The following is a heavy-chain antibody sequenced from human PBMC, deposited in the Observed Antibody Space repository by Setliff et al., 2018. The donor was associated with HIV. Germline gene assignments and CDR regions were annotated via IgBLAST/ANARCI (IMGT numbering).Heavy chain of an antibody. V-gene: IGHV4-38-2*01. D-gene: IGHD4-17*01. CDR3: ARRIYGNNPYFDY. Sequence: PSETLSLTCGVSGYPISSGYYWGWIRQPPGKGLEWIGSIYHNGITYYNPSLKSRVTISVDTSQNQFSLKLSSVTAADTDIYYCARRIYGNNPYFDYWSQGTLVTVSS. J-gene: IGHJ4*02. CDR1: GYPISSGYY. CDR2: IYHNGIT.